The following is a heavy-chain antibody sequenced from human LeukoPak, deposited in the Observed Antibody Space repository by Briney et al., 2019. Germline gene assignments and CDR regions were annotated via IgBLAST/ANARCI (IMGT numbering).Heavy chain of an antibody. D-gene: IGHD6-19*01. V-gene: IGHV3-66*04. Sequence: PGRSLRLSCAAARFSFTTYTMQWVRQAPGKGLEWGSVIYSDDSTYYADTVKGRFTISRDNPKNTLYLQMNSLRAEDTAVYYCARHLGISVAGSLGYWGQGTLVTVSS. J-gene: IGHJ4*02. CDR2: IYSDDST. CDR1: RFSFTTYT. CDR3: ARHLGISVAGSLGY.